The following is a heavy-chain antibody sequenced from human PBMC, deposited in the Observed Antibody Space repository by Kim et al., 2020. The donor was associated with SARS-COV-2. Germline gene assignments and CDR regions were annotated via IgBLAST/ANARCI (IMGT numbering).Heavy chain of an antibody. Sequence: GGSLRLSCAASGFTFDDYAMHWVRQAPGKGLEWVSGISWNSGSIGYADSVKGRFTISRDNAKNSLYLPMNSLRAEDTALYYCAKGSLPSDYYDSSGFFDYWGQGTLVTVSS. V-gene: IGHV3-9*01. CDR3: AKGSLPSDYYDSSGFFDY. J-gene: IGHJ4*02. D-gene: IGHD3-22*01. CDR2: ISWNSGSI. CDR1: GFTFDDYA.